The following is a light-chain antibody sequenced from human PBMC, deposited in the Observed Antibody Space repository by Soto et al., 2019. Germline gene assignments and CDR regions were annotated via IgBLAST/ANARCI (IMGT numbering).Light chain of an antibody. J-gene: IGKJ1*01. V-gene: IGKV3-20*01. CDR1: QSISGT. CDR2: GAS. Sequence: EIVMTQSPATLSVSPGGRATLSCRASQSISGTLAWYQQKPGQAPRLLIYGASSRATGIPDRFSGSGSGTDFTLTISRLEPEDFAVFYCQHYGTSSWTFGQGTKVDI. CDR3: QHYGTSSWT.